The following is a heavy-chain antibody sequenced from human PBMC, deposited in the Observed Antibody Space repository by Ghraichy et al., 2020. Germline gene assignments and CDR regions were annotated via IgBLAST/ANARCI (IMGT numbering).Heavy chain of an antibody. Sequence: LSLTCTVSGGSISSGGYYWSWIRQHPGKGLEWIGYIYYSGSTYYNPSLKSRVTISVDTSKNQFSLKLSSVTAADTAVYYCARAPGGPLPIDYWGQGTLVTVSS. CDR3: ARAPGGPLPIDY. V-gene: IGHV4-31*03. CDR1: GGSISSGGYY. CDR2: IYYSGST. J-gene: IGHJ4*02. D-gene: IGHD2-15*01.